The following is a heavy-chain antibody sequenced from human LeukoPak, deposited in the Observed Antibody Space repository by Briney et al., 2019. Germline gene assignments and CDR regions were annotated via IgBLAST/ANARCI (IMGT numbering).Heavy chain of an antibody. D-gene: IGHD6-19*01. CDR3: ARHGWLGVGGWY. V-gene: IGHV4-39*01. CDR1: GGXINSSSYY. CDR2: IYYSGST. Sequence: SETLSLTCTVSGGXINSSSYYWAWIRQPPGKGLEWIGSIYYSGSTYYNSSLKSRVTISVDTSKNQFSLELSSVTAADTAVYSCARHGWLGVGGWYWGQGTLVTVSS. J-gene: IGHJ4*02.